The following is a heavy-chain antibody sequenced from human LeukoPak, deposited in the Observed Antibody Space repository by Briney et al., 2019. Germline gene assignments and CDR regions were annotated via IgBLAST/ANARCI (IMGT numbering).Heavy chain of an antibody. D-gene: IGHD3-10*01. CDR3: ARRAGYGSGSYY. V-gene: IGHV4-59*08. CDR2: IFHSGST. CDR1: GGSISSYY. J-gene: IGHJ4*02. Sequence: SETLSLTCTVSGGSISSYYWSWIRQPPGKGLEWIGYIFHSGSTNCNPSLKSRVTISVDTSKNQFSLKLSSVTAADTAVYYCARRAGYGSGSYYWGQGTLVTVSS.